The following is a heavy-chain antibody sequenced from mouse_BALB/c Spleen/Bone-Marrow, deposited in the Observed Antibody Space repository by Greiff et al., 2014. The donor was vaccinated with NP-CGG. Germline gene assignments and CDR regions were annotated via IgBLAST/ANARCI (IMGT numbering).Heavy chain of an antibody. CDR2: INPDSSTI. J-gene: IGHJ1*01. Sequence: EVQGVESGGGLVQPGGSLKLSCAASGFDFSRFWMSWVRQAPGKGLEWIGEINPDSSTINYTPSLKDKFIISRDNAKNTLYLQMSKVRSEDTALYYCARLNYYGNLFVWGAGTTVTDSS. CDR3: ARLNYYGNLFV. CDR1: GFDFSRFW. V-gene: IGHV4-1*02. D-gene: IGHD1-1*01.